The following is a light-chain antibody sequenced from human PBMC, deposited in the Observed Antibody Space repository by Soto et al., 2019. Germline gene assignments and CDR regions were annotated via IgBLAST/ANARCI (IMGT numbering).Light chain of an antibody. CDR2: GAS. CDR1: QSVTNNF. Sequence: IVLTQSPGTLSLSPGERATLSCGASQSVTNNFLAWYQQKAGQAPRLLIYGASSRATGVPDRFSGSGSETDFTLTISRLEPGDFAVYYCQQYGTPLFTFGPGTKVDIK. CDR3: QQYGTPLFT. J-gene: IGKJ3*01. V-gene: IGKV3-20*01.